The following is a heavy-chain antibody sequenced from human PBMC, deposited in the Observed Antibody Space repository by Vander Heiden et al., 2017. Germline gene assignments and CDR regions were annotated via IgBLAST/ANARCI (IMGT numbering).Heavy chain of an antibody. CDR1: AFTFSSYR. V-gene: IGHV3-48*01. CDR3: ARDGYCSGGSCYSGWYFDL. J-gene: IGHJ2*01. CDR2: ITAYSSII. D-gene: IGHD2-15*01. Sequence: EVQLVESGGGLVQPGGSLRLACAASAFTFSSYRSNWVPQAPGKGLEWISYITAYSSIIYYADSVKGRFTISRDNARNSLYLQMNSLRAEDTAVYYCARDGYCSGGSCYSGWYFDLWGRGTLVTVSS.